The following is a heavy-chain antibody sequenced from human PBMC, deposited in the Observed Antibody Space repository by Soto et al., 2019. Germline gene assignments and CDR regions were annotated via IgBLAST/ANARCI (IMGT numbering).Heavy chain of an antibody. D-gene: IGHD3-3*01. Sequence: ASVKVSCQASGYTLTSYAMHWVRQAPGQRLEWMGWINAGNGNTKYSQKFQGRVTITRDTSASTAYMELSSLRSEDTAVYYCPTELSGYSYSGHFDYGGQGTLVTVSP. CDR2: INAGNGNT. CDR3: PTELSGYSYSGHFDY. J-gene: IGHJ4*02. CDR1: GYTLTSYA. V-gene: IGHV1-3*01.